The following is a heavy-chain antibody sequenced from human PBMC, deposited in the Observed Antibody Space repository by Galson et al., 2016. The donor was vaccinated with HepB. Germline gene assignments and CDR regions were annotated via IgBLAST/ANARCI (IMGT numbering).Heavy chain of an antibody. CDR2: IRDKTYRYAT. Sequence: SLRLSCAASGFTFSNYYMDWVRQAPGKGLEWVGRIRDKTYRYATEYAASVRDRFTISRDDSQNSLFMEMHRLTNEDTAVYYCVRRRTITATLEAFDIWGQGTVVTVSS. CDR3: VRRRTITATLEAFDI. D-gene: IGHD1-14*01. CDR1: GFTFSNYY. J-gene: IGHJ3*02. V-gene: IGHV3-72*01.